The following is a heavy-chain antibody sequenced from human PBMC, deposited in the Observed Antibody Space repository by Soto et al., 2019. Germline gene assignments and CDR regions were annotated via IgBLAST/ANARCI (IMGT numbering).Heavy chain of an antibody. J-gene: IGHJ5*02. V-gene: IGHV3-21*01. CDR3: ARVLDYDYVWGSYPLNWFDP. D-gene: IGHD3-16*02. CDR2: ISSSSSYI. CDR1: GFTFSSYI. Sequence: PLGSLRLSCAASGFTFSSYIMNWVRQAPGKGLEWVSSISSSSSYIYYADSVKGRFTISRDNAKNSLYLQMNSLRAEDTAVYYCARVLDYDYVWGSYPLNWFDPWGQGTLVTVSS.